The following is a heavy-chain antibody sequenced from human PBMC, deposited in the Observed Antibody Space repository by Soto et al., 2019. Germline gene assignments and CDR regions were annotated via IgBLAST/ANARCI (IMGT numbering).Heavy chain of an antibody. J-gene: IGHJ5*02. CDR3: ARERIPGGSGDDNWFDP. CDR2: IIPILGIA. D-gene: IGHD2-21*02. V-gene: IGHV1-69*08. Sequence: QVQLVQSGAEVKKPGSSVKVSCKASGGTFSSYTISWVRQAPGQGLEWMGRIIPILGIANYAQKFQGRVTITADKSTSTAYMELSSLRSEDTAVYYCARERIPGGSGDDNWFDPWGQGTLVTVSS. CDR1: GGTFSSYT.